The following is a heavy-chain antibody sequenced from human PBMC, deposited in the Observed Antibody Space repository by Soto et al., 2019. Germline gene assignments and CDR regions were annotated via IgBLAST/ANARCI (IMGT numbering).Heavy chain of an antibody. CDR2: IIPIFGTA. CDR1: GGTFSSYA. V-gene: IGHV1-69*01. J-gene: IGHJ4*02. CDR3: AGGGEGTIFGVAPPFEG. Sequence: QVQLVQSGAEVKKPGSSVKVSCKASGGTFSSYAISWVRQAPGQGLEWMGGIIPIFGTANYAQKFQGRVTVTADESTSTAYMELSSLRSEDTAVYYCAGGGEGTIFGVAPPFEGWGQGTLVTVSS. D-gene: IGHD3-3*01.